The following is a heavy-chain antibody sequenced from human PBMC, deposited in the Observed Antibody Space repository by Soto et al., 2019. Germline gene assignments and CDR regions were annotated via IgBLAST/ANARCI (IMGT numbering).Heavy chain of an antibody. CDR1: GFTFSSYA. CDR2: MSGSGGST. D-gene: IGHD6-6*01. J-gene: IGHJ4*02. V-gene: IGHV3-23*01. Sequence: EVQLLESGGGLVQPGGSLRLSCAASGFTFSSYAMSWVRQAPGKGLDWVSGMSGSGGSTYYADSVKGRFTISRDNSKNTLYLQMNSLRAEDTAIYFCAKDLIRTSSGRTFDYWGQGTLVTVS. CDR3: AKDLIRTSSGRTFDY.